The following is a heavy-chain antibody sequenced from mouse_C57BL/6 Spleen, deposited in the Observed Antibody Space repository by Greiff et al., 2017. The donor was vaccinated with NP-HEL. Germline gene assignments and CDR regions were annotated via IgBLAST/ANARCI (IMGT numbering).Heavy chain of an antibody. Sequence: QVQLQQSGAELARPGASVKLSCKASGYTFSSYGISWVKQRTGQGLEWIGEIYPRSGNTYYNEKFKGKATLTADKSSSTAYMELRSLTSEDSAVYFCARGDGYYYFDDWGQGTTLTVSS. CDR2: IYPRSGNT. CDR3: ARGDGYYYFDD. J-gene: IGHJ2*01. V-gene: IGHV1-81*01. CDR1: GYTFSSYG. D-gene: IGHD2-3*01.